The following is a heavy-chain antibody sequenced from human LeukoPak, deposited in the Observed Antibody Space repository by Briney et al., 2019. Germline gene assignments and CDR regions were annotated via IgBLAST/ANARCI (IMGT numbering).Heavy chain of an antibody. D-gene: IGHD2-15*01. J-gene: IGHJ5*02. Sequence: SETLSLTCAVSGVSFSGYYWTWIRQPPGKGLEWIGEINHSGRTNYNPSLKSRVIIPVDTSKNQFSLKLNSVTAADTAVYYCARPLGYCSDSRCPQSWFDPWGQGTLVTVSS. V-gene: IGHV4-34*01. CDR1: GVSFSGYY. CDR3: ARPLGYCSDSRCPQSWFDP. CDR2: INHSGRT.